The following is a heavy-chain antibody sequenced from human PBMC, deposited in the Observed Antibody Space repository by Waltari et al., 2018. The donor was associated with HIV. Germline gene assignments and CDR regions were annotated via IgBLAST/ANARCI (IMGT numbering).Heavy chain of an antibody. D-gene: IGHD4-17*01. CDR3: ARDRDDYGVPGYFDY. Sequence: SSYGMHWVRQAPGKGLEWVAVIWYDGSNKYYADSVKGRFTISRDNSKNTLYLQMNSLRAEDTAVYYCARDRDDYGVPGYFDYWGQGTLVTVSS. V-gene: IGHV3-33*01. CDR2: IWYDGSNK. J-gene: IGHJ4*02. CDR1: SSYG.